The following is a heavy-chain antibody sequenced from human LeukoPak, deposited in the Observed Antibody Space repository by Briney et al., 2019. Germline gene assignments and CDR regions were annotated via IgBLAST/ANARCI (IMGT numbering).Heavy chain of an antibody. CDR3: ARTELRSSLDY. V-gene: IGHV1-69*05. D-gene: IGHD1-7*01. Sequence: SVKVACKASGGTFSSYAISWVRQAPGQGLEWMGGILPIFGTANYAQKFHGRVTITTDESTSTAYMELSSLRSEDTAVYYCARTELRSSLDYWGQGTLVTVSS. J-gene: IGHJ4*02. CDR2: ILPIFGTA. CDR1: GGTFSSYA.